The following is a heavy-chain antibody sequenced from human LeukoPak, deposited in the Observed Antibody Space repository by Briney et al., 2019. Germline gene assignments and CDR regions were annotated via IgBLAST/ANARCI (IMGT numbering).Heavy chain of an antibody. J-gene: IGHJ4*02. CDR2: IIPIFGTA. CDR1: GGIFISYA. CDR3: AREVLWREYYFDY. V-gene: IGHV1-69*13. Sequence: ASVKVSCKASGGIFISYAISWVRQAPGQGLEWMGGIIPIFGTANYAQKFQGRVTITADESTSTAYMELSSLRSEDTAVYYCAREVLWREYYFDYWGQGTLVTVSS. D-gene: IGHD2-21*01.